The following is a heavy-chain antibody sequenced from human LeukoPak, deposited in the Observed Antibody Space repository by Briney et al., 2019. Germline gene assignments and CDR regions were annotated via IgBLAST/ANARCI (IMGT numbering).Heavy chain of an antibody. Sequence: GGSLRLSCAASGFTVSSNHMSWVRQAPGKGLEWDSVIYSGGSTYTADSVKGRFTISRDNSKNTLYLQMNSLRVEDTAVYYCARGDCSSTSCFVFDPWGQGTLVIVSS. D-gene: IGHD2-2*01. CDR1: GFTVSSNH. V-gene: IGHV3-53*01. J-gene: IGHJ5*02. CDR2: IYSGGST. CDR3: ARGDCSSTSCFVFDP.